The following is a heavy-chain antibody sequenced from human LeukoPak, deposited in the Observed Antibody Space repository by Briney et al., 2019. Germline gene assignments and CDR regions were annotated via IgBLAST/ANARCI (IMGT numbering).Heavy chain of an antibody. Sequence: ASVKVPCKVSGYTLTQLSMHWVRQAPGKGLEWMGGFDPEDGETIYAQKFQGRVTMTEDTSTDTAYMELSSLRSEDTAVYYCATGLKYQLPFHFDYWGQGTLVTVSS. CDR2: FDPEDGET. D-gene: IGHD2-2*01. J-gene: IGHJ4*02. CDR1: GYTLTQLS. CDR3: ATGLKYQLPFHFDY. V-gene: IGHV1-24*01.